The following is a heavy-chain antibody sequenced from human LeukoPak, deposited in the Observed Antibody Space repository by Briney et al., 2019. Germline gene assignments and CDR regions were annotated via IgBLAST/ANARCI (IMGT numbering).Heavy chain of an antibody. Sequence: PSETLSLTCAVYGGSFSGYSWGWVRQPPGKGLEWIGSIYYSGSTYYNPSLKSRVTISVDTSKNQFSLKLSSVTAADTAVYYCARRGGRGYSGYEYYFDYWGQGTLVTVSS. V-gene: IGHV4-39*01. CDR2: IYYSGST. CDR1: GGSFSGYS. CDR3: ARRGGRGYSGYEYYFDY. J-gene: IGHJ4*02. D-gene: IGHD5-12*01.